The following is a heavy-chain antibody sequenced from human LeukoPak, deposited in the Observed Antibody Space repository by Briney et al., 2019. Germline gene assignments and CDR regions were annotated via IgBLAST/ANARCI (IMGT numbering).Heavy chain of an antibody. V-gene: IGHV3-23*01. CDR3: ARQMVRGIYYYYMDV. CDR2: ISDSGDST. J-gene: IGHJ6*03. D-gene: IGHD3-10*01. Sequence: GGSLRLSCAASEFSFNTYAMNWVRQAPGKGLEWVSTISDSGDSTYYADSVKGRFTISRDNSKNTLYLQMNSLRADDTAVYYCARQMVRGIYYYYMDVWGKGTTVTVSS. CDR1: EFSFNTYA.